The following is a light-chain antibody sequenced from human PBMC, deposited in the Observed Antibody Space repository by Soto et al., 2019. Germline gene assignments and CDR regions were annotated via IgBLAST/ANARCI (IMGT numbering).Light chain of an antibody. Sequence: QSVLTQPPSASVTPGQRVSISCSGSRSNIGTNTVNWYQQFPGTAPKLLIFSSYLRLSGVPDRFSASRSGASASLAISGLQSEDEADYYCAAWDDSLDAYVFGSGTKLTVL. CDR1: RSNIGTNT. CDR3: AAWDDSLDAYV. J-gene: IGLJ1*01. V-gene: IGLV1-44*01. CDR2: SSY.